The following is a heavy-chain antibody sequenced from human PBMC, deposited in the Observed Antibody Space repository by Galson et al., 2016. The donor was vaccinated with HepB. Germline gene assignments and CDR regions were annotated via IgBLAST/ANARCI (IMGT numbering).Heavy chain of an antibody. J-gene: IGHJ3*01. CDR2: IRSKAYGGTT. Sequence: SLRLSCAASGFTFGDYAVSWFRQAPGKGLEWVGFIRSKAYGGTTEYAPAVKGRFIISRDDFQSIAYLQMNSLKTEDSGVYYCAREEDFDWLLAWPHGAFDVWGQGTMVTVSS. D-gene: IGHD3-9*01. CDR3: AREEDFDWLLAWPHGAFDV. V-gene: IGHV3-49*03. CDR1: GFTFGDYA.